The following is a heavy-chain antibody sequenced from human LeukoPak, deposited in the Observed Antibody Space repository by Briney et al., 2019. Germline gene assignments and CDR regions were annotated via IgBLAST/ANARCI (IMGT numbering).Heavy chain of an antibody. CDR1: GYTLTELS. D-gene: IGHD1-26*01. Sequence: ASVKVSCKVSGYTLTELSMHWVRQAPGKGLEWMGGFDPEDGETIYAQKFQGRVTMTRDMSTSTVYMELSSLRSEDTAVYYCARDIVGATEFDYWGQGTLVTVSS. CDR2: FDPEDGET. J-gene: IGHJ4*02. V-gene: IGHV1-24*01. CDR3: ARDIVGATEFDY.